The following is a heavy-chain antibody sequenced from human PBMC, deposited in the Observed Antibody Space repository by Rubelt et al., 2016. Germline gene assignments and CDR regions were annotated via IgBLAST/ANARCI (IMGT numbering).Heavy chain of an antibody. J-gene: IGHJ6*02. CDR3: ARDHRGHPGDYYYSMDV. D-gene: IGHD1-26*01. V-gene: IGHV3-23*01. CDR1: GFTFSSYA. Sequence: CAASGFTFSSYAMHWVRQAPGKGLEWVSAISGSGDSTYYADSVKGRFTISRDSSKDTLYLQMNSLRAEDTALYYCARDHRGHPGDYYYSMDVWGQGTTVTVSS. CDR2: ISGSGDST.